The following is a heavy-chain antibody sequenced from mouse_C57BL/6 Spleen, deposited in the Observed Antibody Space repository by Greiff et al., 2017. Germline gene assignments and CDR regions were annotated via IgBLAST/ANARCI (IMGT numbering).Heavy chain of an antibody. CDR3: ARGGYYGSSYFYY. CDR1: GYTFTSYW. Sequence: VQLQQSGAELVRPGSSVKLSCKASGYTFTSYWMHWVKQRPIQGLEWIGNIDPSDSETHYNQKFKDKATLTVDKSSSTAYMQLSSLTSEDSAVYYCARGGYYGSSYFYYWGQGTTLTVSS. J-gene: IGHJ2*01. D-gene: IGHD1-1*01. CDR2: IDPSDSET. V-gene: IGHV1-52*01.